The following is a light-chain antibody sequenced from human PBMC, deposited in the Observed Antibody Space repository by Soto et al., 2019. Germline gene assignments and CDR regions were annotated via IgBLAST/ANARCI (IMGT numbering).Light chain of an antibody. Sequence: EIVLTQSPGTLSLSPGERATLSCRASQSVSSSYLAWYHQKPCQAPRLLIYRTSNRDTGIPDRFSGSGSGTDFTLTISRLEPDDFAVYWCQQYDSSPRTFGQGTTVEIQ. J-gene: IGKJ1*01. CDR3: QQYDSSPRT. CDR1: QSVSSSY. V-gene: IGKV3-20*01. CDR2: RTS.